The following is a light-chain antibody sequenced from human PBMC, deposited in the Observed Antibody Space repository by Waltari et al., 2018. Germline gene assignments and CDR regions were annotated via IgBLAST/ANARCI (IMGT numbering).Light chain of an antibody. Sequence: QLVLTQSPSASASLGASVQLTCTLSSGHSRYDIPLHQQQPEKGPRYLIKLNSDGSHSKGDGIPDRCSGSSSGAERYLTISSLQSEDEADYYCQTWGTGIRVFGGGTKLTVL. V-gene: IGLV4-69*01. J-gene: IGLJ3*02. CDR3: QTWGTGIRV. CDR2: LNSDGSH. CDR1: SGHSRYD.